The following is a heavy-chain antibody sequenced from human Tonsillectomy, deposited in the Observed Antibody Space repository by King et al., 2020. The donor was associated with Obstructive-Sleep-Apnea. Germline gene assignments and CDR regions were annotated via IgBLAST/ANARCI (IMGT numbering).Heavy chain of an antibody. Sequence: HVQLVESGGGVVQPGRSLRLSCAASGFTFSNYGMHWVRQPPGKGLEGVAVISYDGSNKYYADSVKGRFTISRDNSKNTLYLQMNSLRAEDTAVSYCAKGAGEYEFFAYGRDVWGQGTTVTVSS. J-gene: IGHJ6*02. CDR1: GFTFSNYG. CDR3: AKGAGEYEFFAYGRDV. CDR2: ISYDGSNK. D-gene: IGHD3-16*01. V-gene: IGHV3-30*18.